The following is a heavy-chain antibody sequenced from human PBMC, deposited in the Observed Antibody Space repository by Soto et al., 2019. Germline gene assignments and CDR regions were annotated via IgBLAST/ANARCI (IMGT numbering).Heavy chain of an antibody. Sequence: EASVKVSCQASGYTFTSYGISWVRQAPGQGLEWMGWISAYNGNTNYAQKLQGRVTMTTDTSTSTAYMELRSLRSDDTAVYYCARGSVIGLLGVPERWFDPWGQGTLVTVSS. CDR2: ISAYNGNT. CDR1: GYTFTSYG. V-gene: IGHV1-18*01. J-gene: IGHJ5*02. D-gene: IGHD2-8*01. CDR3: ARGSVIGLLGVPERWFDP.